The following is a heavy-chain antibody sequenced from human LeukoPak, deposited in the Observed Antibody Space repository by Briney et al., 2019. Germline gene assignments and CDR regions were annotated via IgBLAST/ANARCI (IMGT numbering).Heavy chain of an antibody. CDR3: ARDGGGYCSGGSCRYYYYYMDV. CDR2: ISSSGSTI. CDR1: GFTFSDYY. D-gene: IGHD2-15*01. Sequence: GGSLRLSCAASGFTFSDYYMNWVRQAPGKGLEWVSYISSSGSTIYYADSVKGRFTISRDNAKNSLYLQMNSLRAEDTAVYYCARDGGGYCSGGSCRYYYYYMDVWGNGTTVTVSS. J-gene: IGHJ6*03. V-gene: IGHV3-11*01.